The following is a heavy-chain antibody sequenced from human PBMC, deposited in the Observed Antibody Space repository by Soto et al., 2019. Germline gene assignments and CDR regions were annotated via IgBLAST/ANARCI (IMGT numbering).Heavy chain of an antibody. CDR1: GYSFTSYW. D-gene: IGHD3-22*01. V-gene: IGHV5-51*01. J-gene: IGHJ3*02. CDR2: SYPGDSDT. CDR3: AGPPRRSGYSLSGDAFDS. Sequence: GESLKISCKGSGYSFTSYWIGWVRQMPGKGLEWMGVSYPGDSDTRYSPSFQGQVTISADKSISTAYLQWSSLKASDTALHYCAGPPRRSGYSLSGDAFDSWGQGTMVTVSS.